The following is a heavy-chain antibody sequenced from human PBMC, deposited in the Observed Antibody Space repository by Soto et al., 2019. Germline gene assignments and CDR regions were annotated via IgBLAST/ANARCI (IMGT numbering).Heavy chain of an antibody. V-gene: IGHV3-9*01. Sequence: GGSLILSCAASGFTFDYYAMHWVRQDPGKGLEWVSGISWNSGSIGYADSVKGRFTISRDNAKNSLYLQMNSLRAEDTALYYCAKDSGSSWYGTQTYFDYWGQGTLVTVSS. D-gene: IGHD6-13*01. J-gene: IGHJ4*02. CDR2: ISWNSGSI. CDR3: AKDSGSSWYGTQTYFDY. CDR1: GFTFDYYA.